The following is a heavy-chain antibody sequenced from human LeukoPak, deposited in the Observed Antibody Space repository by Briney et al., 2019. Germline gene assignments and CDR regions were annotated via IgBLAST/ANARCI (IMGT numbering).Heavy chain of an antibody. D-gene: IGHD6-19*01. J-gene: IGHJ4*02. V-gene: IGHV1-2*02. CDR3: ARVRYSSGWYPDY. CDR1: GYTFTGYY. CDR2: INPNSGGT. Sequence: ASVKVSCKASGYTFTGYYMHWVRQAPGQGLEWMGWINPNSGGTNYAQKFQGRVTMTRDTSISTAYMELSRLRSDDTAVYYCARVRYSSGWYPDYWGQGTLVTVSS.